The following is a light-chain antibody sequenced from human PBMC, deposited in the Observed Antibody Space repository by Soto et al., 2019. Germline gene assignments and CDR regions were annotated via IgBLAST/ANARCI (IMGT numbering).Light chain of an antibody. V-gene: IGLV1-40*01. J-gene: IGLJ1*01. CDR1: SSNIGAGYD. CDR3: QSYDPSLSYS. CDR2: GNS. Sequence: QSVLTQPPSVSGAPGQRVTISCTGSSSNIGAGYDVHWYQQLPGTVPKLLIYGNSNRPSGVPDRFSGSKSGTSASLAITGLQAEDEADYSSQSYDPSLSYSFGTGTKPTVL.